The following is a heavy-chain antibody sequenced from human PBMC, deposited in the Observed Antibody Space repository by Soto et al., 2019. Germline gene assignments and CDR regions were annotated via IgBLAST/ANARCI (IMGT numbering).Heavy chain of an antibody. CDR3: ARVPIVPAAMNHYYYYGMDV. Sequence: GASVKVSCKASGYTFTSYGISWVRQAPGQGLEWMGWISAYNGNTNYAQKLQGRVTMTTDTSTSTAYMELRSLRSDDTAVYYCARVPIVPAAMNHYYYYGMDVWGQGTTVTVSS. CDR1: GYTFTSYG. V-gene: IGHV1-18*01. J-gene: IGHJ6*02. D-gene: IGHD2-2*01. CDR2: ISAYNGNT.